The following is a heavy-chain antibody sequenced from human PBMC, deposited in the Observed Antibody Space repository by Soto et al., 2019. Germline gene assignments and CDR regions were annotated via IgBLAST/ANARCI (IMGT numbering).Heavy chain of an antibody. Sequence: GGSLRLSCTASGFTFGDYAMSWFRQAPGKGLEWVGFIRSKAYGGTTEYAASVKGRFTISRDDSKSIAYLQMNSLKTEDTAVYYCTRRFSGDYYYYGMDVWGQGTTVTVAS. J-gene: IGHJ6*02. CDR2: IRSKAYGGTT. CDR3: TRRFSGDYYYYGMDV. V-gene: IGHV3-49*03. D-gene: IGHD6-25*01. CDR1: GFTFGDYA.